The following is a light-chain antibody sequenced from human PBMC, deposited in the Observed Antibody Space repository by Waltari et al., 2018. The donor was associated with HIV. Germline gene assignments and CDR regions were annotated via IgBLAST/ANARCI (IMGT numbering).Light chain of an antibody. CDR1: SSNIGRNY. Sequence: QSVLTQPPSASGTPGQRVTIPCSGSSSNIGRNYIYWYQQLPGTAPKLLIYRNNQRPSGVPDRFSGSKSGTSASLAITDLRSEDEAEYSCAAWDDSLSGWVFGGGTNLTVL. J-gene: IGLJ3*02. CDR3: AAWDDSLSGWV. CDR2: RNN. V-gene: IGLV1-47*01.